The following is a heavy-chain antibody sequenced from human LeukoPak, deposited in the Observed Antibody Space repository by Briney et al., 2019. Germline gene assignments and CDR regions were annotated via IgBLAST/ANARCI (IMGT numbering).Heavy chain of an antibody. CDR1: GGTFSSYA. J-gene: IGHJ5*02. Sequence: SVKVSCKASGGTFSSYAISWVRRAPGQGLEWMGRIIPIFGTANYAQKFQGRVTITTDESTSTAYMELSSLRSEDTAVYYCARVVAANRIHLWFDPWGQGTLVTVSS. CDR2: IIPIFGTA. CDR3: ARVVAANRIHLWFDP. V-gene: IGHV1-69*05. D-gene: IGHD2-15*01.